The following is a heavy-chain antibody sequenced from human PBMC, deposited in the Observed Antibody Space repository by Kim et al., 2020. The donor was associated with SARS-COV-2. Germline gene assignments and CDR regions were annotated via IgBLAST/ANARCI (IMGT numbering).Heavy chain of an antibody. CDR3: AKDNDYGDYGYFDY. V-gene: IGHV3-23*01. J-gene: IGHJ4*02. Sequence: ADSVKGRFTISRDNSKNTLYLQMNSLRAEDTAVYYCAKDNDYGDYGYFDYWGQGTLVTVSS. D-gene: IGHD4-17*01.